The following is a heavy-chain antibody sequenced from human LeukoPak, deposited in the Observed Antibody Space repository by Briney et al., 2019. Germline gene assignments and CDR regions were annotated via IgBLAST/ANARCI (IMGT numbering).Heavy chain of an antibody. V-gene: IGHV3-23*01. D-gene: IGHD1-1*01. CDR2: ISGSGVIT. CDR3: AKAWEVEYNWFDP. J-gene: IGHJ5*02. CDR1: GFTFRNFG. Sequence: GGSLRLSCAASGFTFRNFGMSWVRQAPGKGLEWVSAISGSGVITLYADSVKGRFTISRDNSKNTLYLQMNSLRVEDTAVYYCAKAWEVEYNWFDPWGQGTLVTVSS.